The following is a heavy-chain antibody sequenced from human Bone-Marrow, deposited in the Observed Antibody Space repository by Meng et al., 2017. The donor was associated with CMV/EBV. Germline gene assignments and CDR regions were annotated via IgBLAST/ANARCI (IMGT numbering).Heavy chain of an antibody. CDR1: GVSISSYA. J-gene: IGHJ4*02. CDR2: IITIFGTA. Sequence: SGVSISSYAISWVRQAPGQGLEWMGGIITIFGTANYAQKLQGRVTITTDESTSTAYMELSSLRSEDTAVYYCARTYYYDSSGYYFDYWGQGTLVTVSS. CDR3: ARTYYYDSSGYYFDY. V-gene: IGHV1-69*05. D-gene: IGHD3-22*01.